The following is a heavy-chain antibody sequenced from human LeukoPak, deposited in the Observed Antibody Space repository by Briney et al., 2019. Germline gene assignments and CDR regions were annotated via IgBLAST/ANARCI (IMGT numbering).Heavy chain of an antibody. CDR3: AKSLTGLKLYYFDY. CDR2: ISYDGSNK. CDR1: GFTFSSYG. Sequence: PGGSLRLSCAASGFTFSSYGMHWVRQAPGKGLEWGAFISYDGSNKNYADSVTGRFTISRDNSKNTLYLQMNSLRAEDTAVYYCAKSLTGLKLYYFDYWGQGTLVTVSS. V-gene: IGHV3-30*18. J-gene: IGHJ4*02. D-gene: IGHD3-9*01.